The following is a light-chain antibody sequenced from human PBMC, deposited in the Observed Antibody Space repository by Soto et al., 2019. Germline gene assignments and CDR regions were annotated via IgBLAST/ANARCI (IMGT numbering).Light chain of an antibody. V-gene: IGKV1-27*01. CDR1: QGISNY. Sequence: DIQMTQSPSSLSASVGDRVTITCRASQGISNYFDCYQQKPGTVPKLLIYASFTLQSGVPSRFSGSGSGTDFTLTISSLQPEDVATYYCQKYNSAPFTFGPGTKVDIK. CDR2: ASF. CDR3: QKYNSAPFT. J-gene: IGKJ3*01.